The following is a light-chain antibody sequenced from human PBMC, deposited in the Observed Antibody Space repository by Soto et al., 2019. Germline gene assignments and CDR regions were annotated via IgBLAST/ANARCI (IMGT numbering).Light chain of an antibody. CDR1: ANDVGGYEF. Sequence: QSALTQSASVSGSPGQSITISYTGTANDVGGYEFVSWYQQNPGRAPKLLIHQVTIRRSGISRRFSGSKSGNKASLTITGLQSEDEGMYFCCSHSTGIAWVVGGGTQLAVL. CDR2: QVT. CDR3: CSHSTGIAWV. V-gene: IGLV2-14*01. J-gene: IGLJ3*02.